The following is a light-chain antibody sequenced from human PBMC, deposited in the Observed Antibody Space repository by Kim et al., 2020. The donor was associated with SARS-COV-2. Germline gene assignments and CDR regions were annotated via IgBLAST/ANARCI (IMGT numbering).Light chain of an antibody. V-gene: IGKV3-20*01. CDR1: QSVSISY. CDR2: GAS. CDR3: QQYGSSPFT. J-gene: IGKJ3*01. Sequence: SPGERATLACRGSQSVSISYLAWYQQKPGQAPRLLIYGASSRATGIPDRFSGSGSGTDFTLTISRVEPEDFAVYYCQQYGSSPFTFGPGTKVDIK.